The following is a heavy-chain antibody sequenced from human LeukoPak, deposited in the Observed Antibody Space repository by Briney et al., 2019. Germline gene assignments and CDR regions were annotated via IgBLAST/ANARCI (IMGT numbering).Heavy chain of an antibody. J-gene: IGHJ4*02. V-gene: IGHV3-15*01. CDR1: EFTFSSAW. Sequence: GGSLRLSCAASEFTFSSAWMSWVRQAPGKGLEWVGLIKSKTDGGTTDYVAPVKGRFTISRDDSKNTLYLQMNSLKTEDTAVYYCATDGRLSSRYWGQGTLVTVSS. D-gene: IGHD2-15*01. CDR3: ATDGRLSSRY. CDR2: IKSKTDGGTT.